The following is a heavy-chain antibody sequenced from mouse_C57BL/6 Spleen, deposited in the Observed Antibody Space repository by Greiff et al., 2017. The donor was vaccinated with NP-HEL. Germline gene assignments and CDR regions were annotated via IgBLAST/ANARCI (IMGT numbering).Heavy chain of an antibody. Sequence: VQLQQSGPELVKPGASVKISCKASGYSFTGYYMNWVKQSPEKSLEWIGEINPSTGGTTYNQKFKAKATLTVDKSSSTAYMQLKSLTSEDSAVYYCAREGYGSSSHFDYWGQGTTLTVSS. CDR2: INPSTGGT. CDR1: GYSFTGYY. CDR3: AREGYGSSSHFDY. V-gene: IGHV1-42*01. J-gene: IGHJ2*01. D-gene: IGHD1-1*01.